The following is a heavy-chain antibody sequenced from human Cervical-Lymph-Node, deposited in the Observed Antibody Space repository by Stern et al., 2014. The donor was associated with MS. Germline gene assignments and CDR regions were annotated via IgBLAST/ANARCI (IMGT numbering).Heavy chain of an antibody. J-gene: IGHJ4*02. D-gene: IGHD2-15*01. CDR1: GDTFSTHA. Sequence: QMQLVESGAAVKKPGSSLKVSCKSSGDTFSTHAISWVRQAPGQGLERMGRIIPILDTTDYAQTFQGTLTINADDSTKPTYMELSSLTPDDTAVYYCAREKSDCSGGSCFSSLDYWGQGTLVTVSS. V-gene: IGHV1-69*11. CDR3: AREKSDCSGGSCFSSLDY. CDR2: IIPILDTT.